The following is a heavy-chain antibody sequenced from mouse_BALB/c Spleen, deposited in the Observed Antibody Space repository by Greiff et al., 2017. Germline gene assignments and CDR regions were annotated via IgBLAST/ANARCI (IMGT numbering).Heavy chain of an antibody. D-gene: IGHD2-14*01. Sequence: EVKLMESGAELVRSGASVKLSCTASGFNIKDYYMHWVKQRPEQGLEWIGWIDPENGDTEYAPKFQGKATMTADTSSNTAYLQLSSLTSEDTAVYYCNAGVRRDYYAMDYWGQGTSVTVSS. CDR3: NAGVRRDYYAMDY. J-gene: IGHJ4*01. CDR2: IDPENGDT. CDR1: GFNIKDYY. V-gene: IGHV14-4*02.